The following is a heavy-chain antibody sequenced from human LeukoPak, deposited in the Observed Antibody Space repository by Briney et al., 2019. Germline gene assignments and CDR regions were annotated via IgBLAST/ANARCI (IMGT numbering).Heavy chain of an antibody. V-gene: IGHV4-39*01. J-gene: IGHJ3*02. CDR2: IYYSGST. CDR1: GGSISSSSYS. CDR3: ARHASRSYYDFWSGYYSDAFDI. Sequence: SETLSLTCTVSGGSISSSSYSWGWIRQPPGKGLEWIGSIYYSGSTYYNPSLKSRVTISVDTSKNQFSLKLSSVTAADTAVYYCARHASRSYYDFWSGYYSDAFDIWGQGTMVTVSS. D-gene: IGHD3-3*01.